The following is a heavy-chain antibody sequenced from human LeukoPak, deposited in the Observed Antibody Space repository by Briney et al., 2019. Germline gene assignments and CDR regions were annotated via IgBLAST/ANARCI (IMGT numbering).Heavy chain of an antibody. CDR1: GYSISSDYF. V-gene: IGHV4-38-2*02. J-gene: IGHJ6*03. CDR3: ARVVLANYYYMDV. Sequence: SETLSLTCIVSGYSISSDYFWGWIRQPPGKGLEWIGSIYHSGSTYYNPSLKSRVTISVDTAKNQFSLKPNSVTAADTAVYYCARVVLANYYYMDVWGKGTTVTVSS. CDR2: IYHSGST. D-gene: IGHD5-12*01.